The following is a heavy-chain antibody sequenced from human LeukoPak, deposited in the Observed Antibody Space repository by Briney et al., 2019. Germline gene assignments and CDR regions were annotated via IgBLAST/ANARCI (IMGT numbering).Heavy chain of an antibody. V-gene: IGHV3-30*02. CDR2: IRYDGSNK. CDR1: GFTFSSYG. J-gene: IGHJ4*02. D-gene: IGHD3-22*01. Sequence: PGGSLRLSCAASGFTFSSYGMHWVRPAPGKGLEWVAFIRYDGSNKYYADSVKGRFTISRDNSKNTLYLQMNSLRAEDTAVYYCARDGRAYYYDSSGYYDYWGQGTLVTVSS. CDR3: ARDGRAYYYDSSGYYDY.